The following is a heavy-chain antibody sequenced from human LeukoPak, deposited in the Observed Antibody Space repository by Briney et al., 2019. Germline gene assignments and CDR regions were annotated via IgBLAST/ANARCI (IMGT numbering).Heavy chain of an antibody. V-gene: IGHV3-30*18. CDR2: ISYDGSNK. CDR3: AKEEMGAEMATIPY. J-gene: IGHJ4*02. Sequence: QPGGSLRLSCAASGFTFSSYGMHWVRQAPGKGLEWVAVISYDGSNKYYADSVKGRFTISRDNYKNTLYLQMNSLTAEDTAVYYCAKEEMGAEMATIPYWGQGTLVTVSS. CDR1: GFTFSSYG. D-gene: IGHD5-24*01.